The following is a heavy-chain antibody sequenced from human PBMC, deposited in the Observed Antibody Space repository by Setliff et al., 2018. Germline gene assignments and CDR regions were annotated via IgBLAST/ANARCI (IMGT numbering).Heavy chain of an antibody. CDR1: SYTFSSYG. J-gene: IGHJ3*02. CDR2: ISAYNGDT. CDR3: ARDRRNIVVAVVNAAFDI. V-gene: IGHV1-18*01. Sequence: ASVKVSCKASSYTFSSYGISWVRQAPGQGLEWMGWISAYNGDTNYAQDLQGRVTMTTDTSTSTAYMELRSLRSDDTAVYYCARDRRNIVVAVVNAAFDIWGQGTMVTVSS. D-gene: IGHD2-15*01.